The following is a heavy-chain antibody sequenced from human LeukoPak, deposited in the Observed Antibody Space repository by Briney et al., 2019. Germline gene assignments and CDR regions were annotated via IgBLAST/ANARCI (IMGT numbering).Heavy chain of an antibody. Sequence: ASVKVSCKASGYTLTSYGISWVRQAPGQGLEWMGWISAYNGNSNYAQKLQGRVTMTTDTSTSTAYMELRSLRSDDTAVYYCARDLPPMVCFDYWGQGTLVSVSS. CDR1: GYTLTSYG. V-gene: IGHV1-18*01. J-gene: IGHJ4*02. CDR2: ISAYNGNS. D-gene: IGHD3-10*01. CDR3: ARDLPPMVCFDY.